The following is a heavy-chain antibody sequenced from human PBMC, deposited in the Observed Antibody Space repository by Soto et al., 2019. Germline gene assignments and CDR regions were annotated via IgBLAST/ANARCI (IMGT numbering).Heavy chain of an antibody. CDR3: AASCVGCGGFNYYGMDV. D-gene: IGHD2-21*01. CDR2: IYYSGST. V-gene: IGHV4-31*03. Sequence: QVQLQESGPGLVKPSQTVSLTCTVSGGSISSRRYYWSWIRQHPGKGLEWIGYIYYSGSTYYNPYLKSRVTISVDTSKNQFSLKLSSVTAADTAVYYCAASCVGCGGFNYYGMDVWGQGTTVTVSS. CDR1: GGSISSRRYY. J-gene: IGHJ6*02.